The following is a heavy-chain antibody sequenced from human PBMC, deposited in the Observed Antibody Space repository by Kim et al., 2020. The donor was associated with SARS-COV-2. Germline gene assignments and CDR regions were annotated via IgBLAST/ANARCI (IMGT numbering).Heavy chain of an antibody. CDR3: ARGGYSYVLGDAFDI. D-gene: IGHD5-18*01. CDR2: ISWNSGSI. Sequence: GGSLRLSCAASGFTFDDYAMHWVRQAPGKGLEWVSGISWNSGSIGYADSVKGRFTISRDNAKNSLYLQMNSLRAEDTALYYCARGGYSYVLGDAFDIWGQGTMVTVSS. CDR1: GFTFDDYA. V-gene: IGHV3-9*01. J-gene: IGHJ3*02.